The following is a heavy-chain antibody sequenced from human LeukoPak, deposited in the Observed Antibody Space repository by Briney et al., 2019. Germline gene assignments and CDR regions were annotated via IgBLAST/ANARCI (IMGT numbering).Heavy chain of an antibody. CDR2: VYSGGVA. CDR1: GLSVTGNY. D-gene: IGHD7-27*01. CDR3: ARESPGDSHGLDV. Sequence: GGSLRLSCAASGLSVTGNYITWVRQAPGKGLDWVSIVYSGGVAFYADSVKGRFMISRDSSTNTVHLQMNSLRDNDTAVYYCARESPGDSHGLDVWGQGTMVVVSS. J-gene: IGHJ6*02. V-gene: IGHV3-66*01.